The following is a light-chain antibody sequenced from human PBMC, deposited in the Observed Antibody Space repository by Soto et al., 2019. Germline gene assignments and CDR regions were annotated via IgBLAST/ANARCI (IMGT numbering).Light chain of an antibody. CDR3: QQYGSSPIT. CDR1: QAISSN. Sequence: EIVMTQSPATLSVSRGERATLSCRANQAISSNLAWYQQKPGQAPRLLIYGASTRATGIPDRFSGSGSGTEFTLTISSLQSEDFAVYYCQQYGSSPITFGQGTRLEIK. V-gene: IGKV3-15*01. CDR2: GAS. J-gene: IGKJ5*01.